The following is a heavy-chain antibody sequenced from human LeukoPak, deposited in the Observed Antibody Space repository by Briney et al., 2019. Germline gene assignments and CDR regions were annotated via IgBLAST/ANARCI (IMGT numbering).Heavy chain of an antibody. CDR3: AHLGASDY. CDR1: GYTFNFNS. Sequence: PGGSLRLSYSASGYTFNFNSMNWVRQAPGKGLEWISYIDSSGSNIYYAESVKGRFTISRDNARNSPYLQMSSLRDEDTSVYYIAHLGASDYWGQGTLVTVSS. V-gene: IGHV3-48*02. CDR2: IDSSGSNI. D-gene: IGHD3-16*01. J-gene: IGHJ4*02.